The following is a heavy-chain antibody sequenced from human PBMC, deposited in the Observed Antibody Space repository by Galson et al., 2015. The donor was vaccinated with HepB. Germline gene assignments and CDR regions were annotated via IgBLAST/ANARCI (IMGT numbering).Heavy chain of an antibody. Sequence: SLRLSCAASGFTFSSYWMSWVRQAPGKGLEWVANIKQDGSEKYYVDSVKGRFTISRDNAKNSLYLQMNSLRAEDTAVYYCAREKVRWSFRAFDIWGQGTMVTVSS. J-gene: IGHJ3*02. D-gene: IGHD1-26*01. CDR1: GFTFSSYW. V-gene: IGHV3-7*01. CDR2: IKQDGSEK. CDR3: AREKVRWSFRAFDI.